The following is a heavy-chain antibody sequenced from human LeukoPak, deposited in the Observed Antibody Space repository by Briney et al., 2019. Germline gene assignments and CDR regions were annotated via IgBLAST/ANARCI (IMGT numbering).Heavy chain of an antibody. CDR2: IYYSGST. D-gene: IGHD3-22*01. J-gene: IGHJ4*02. V-gene: IGHV4-39*07. CDR1: GGSISSSSYY. Sequence: SETLSLTCTVSGGSISSSSYYWGWIRQPPGKGLEWIGSIYYSGSTYYNPSLKSRVTISVDTSKNQFSLKLSSVTAADTAVYYCAREPYYHDSSGYVSDYWGQGTLVTVSS. CDR3: AREPYYHDSSGYVSDY.